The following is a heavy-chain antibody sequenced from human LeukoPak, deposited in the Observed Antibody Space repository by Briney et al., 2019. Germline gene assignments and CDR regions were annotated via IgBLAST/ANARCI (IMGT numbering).Heavy chain of an antibody. CDR3: ARDIYDSSGYYYGVSDY. Sequence: GGSLRLSCAASGFTFSSYWMHWVRQAPGKGLVWVSRINSDGSIRNYVDSVRGRFTISRDNGKNTLYLEMSSLRAEDTAVYYCARDIYDSSGYYYGVSDYWGQGALVTVSS. V-gene: IGHV3-74*01. D-gene: IGHD3-22*01. CDR1: GFTFSSYW. CDR2: INSDGSIR. J-gene: IGHJ4*02.